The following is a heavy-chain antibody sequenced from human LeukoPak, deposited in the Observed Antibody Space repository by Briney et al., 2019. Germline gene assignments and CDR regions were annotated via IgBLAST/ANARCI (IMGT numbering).Heavy chain of an antibody. CDR3: ARDYSSDYVFDY. CDR1: GGTFSSYA. Sequence: ASVKVSCKASGGTFSSYAISWVRQAPGQGLEWMGWVSAYNDDTKYAQKFQGRVTMTSDTSTTTAYVELRSLTSDDTAVYYCARDYSSDYVFDYWGQGTLVTVSS. J-gene: IGHJ4*02. V-gene: IGHV1-18*01. CDR2: VSAYNDDT. D-gene: IGHD4-11*01.